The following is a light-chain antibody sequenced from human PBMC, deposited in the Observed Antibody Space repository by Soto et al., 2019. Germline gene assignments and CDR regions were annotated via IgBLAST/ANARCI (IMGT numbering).Light chain of an antibody. Sequence: EIVMTHSTATLSVSPWVRATLSCRASQSVGSHLAWYQQKPRQAPRLVIYDISTGATGVPTRMSGSGSGTEFTLTSTSMQSADFPAYSCQQYNSWPLTFGGGTKVDIK. J-gene: IGKJ4*01. V-gene: IGKV3D-15*01. CDR3: QQYNSWPLT. CDR1: QSVGSH. CDR2: DIS.